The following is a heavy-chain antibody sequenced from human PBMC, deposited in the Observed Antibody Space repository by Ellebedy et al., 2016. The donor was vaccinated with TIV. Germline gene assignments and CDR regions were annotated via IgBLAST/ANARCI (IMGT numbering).Heavy chain of an antibody. CDR1: GFTVSSNY. CDR3: ASGGGTKFDY. J-gene: IGHJ4*02. D-gene: IGHD3-16*01. CDR2: IYSGGST. Sequence: GGSLRLSXAASGFTVSSNYMSWVRQAPGKGLEWVSVIYSGGSTYYADSVKGRFTISRDNSKNTLYLQMNSLRAEDTAVYYCASGGGTKFDYWGQGTLVTVSS. V-gene: IGHV3-53*01.